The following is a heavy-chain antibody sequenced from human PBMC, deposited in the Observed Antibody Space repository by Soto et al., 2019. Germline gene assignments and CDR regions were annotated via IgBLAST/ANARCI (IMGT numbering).Heavy chain of an antibody. V-gene: IGHV4-39*01. CDR1: GGSISSSIYY. CDR2: IYYSGST. J-gene: IGHJ4*02. Sequence: PSETLSLTCTVSGGSISSSIYYWGWIRQPPGKGLEWIVSIYYSGSTYHNPSLKSRVTISVDTSKNQFSLELSRLRSDDTAVYYCATSRISIAVAGETEYYFDYWGQGTPVTVSP. D-gene: IGHD6-19*01. CDR3: ATSRISIAVAGETEYYFDY.